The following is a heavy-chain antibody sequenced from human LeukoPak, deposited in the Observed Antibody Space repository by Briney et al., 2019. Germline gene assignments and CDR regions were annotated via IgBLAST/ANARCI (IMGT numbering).Heavy chain of an antibody. CDR3: ASNYGDCYFDY. V-gene: IGHV4-61*02. D-gene: IGHD4-17*01. CDR2: IYTSGST. CDR1: GGSISSGSYY. Sequence: PSETLSLTCTVSGGSISSGSYYWSWIRQPAGKGLEWIGRIYTSGSTNYNPSLKSRVTISVDTSKNQFSLKLSSVTAADTAVYYCASNYGDCYFDYWGQGTLVTVSS. J-gene: IGHJ4*02.